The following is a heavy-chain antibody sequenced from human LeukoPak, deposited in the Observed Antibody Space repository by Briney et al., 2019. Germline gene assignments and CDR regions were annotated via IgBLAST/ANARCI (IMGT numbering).Heavy chain of an antibody. J-gene: IGHJ4*02. CDR1: GFTFSSYA. V-gene: IGHV3-23*01. CDR2: ISGSGGST. CDR3: AGQWLRLGPIDY. D-gene: IGHD5-12*01. Sequence: PGGSLRLSCAVSGFTFSSYAMSWVRQAPGKGLEWVSAISGSGGSTYYADSVKGRFTISRDNSKDTLYLQMNSLRVDDTAVYYCAGQWLRLGPIDYWGQGTLVSVSS.